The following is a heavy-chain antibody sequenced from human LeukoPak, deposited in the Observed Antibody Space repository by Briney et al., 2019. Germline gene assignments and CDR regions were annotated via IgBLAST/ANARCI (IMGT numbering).Heavy chain of an antibody. J-gene: IGHJ5*02. CDR3: AGDDPRSYNWFDP. Sequence: SETLSLTCTVSGGSISSSSYYWGWIRQPPGKGLEWIGGIYYSGSTYYNPSLKSRVTISVDTSKNQFSLKLSSVTAADTAVYYCAGDDPRSYNWFDPWGQGTLVTVSS. V-gene: IGHV4-39*01. CDR2: IYYSGST. D-gene: IGHD4-17*01. CDR1: GGSISSSSYY.